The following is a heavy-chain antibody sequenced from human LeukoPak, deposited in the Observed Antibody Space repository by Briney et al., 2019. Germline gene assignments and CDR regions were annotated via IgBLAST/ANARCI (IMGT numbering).Heavy chain of an antibody. Sequence: SVTVSCKASGGTFSSYAISWVRQAPGQGLEWMGGIIPIFGTANYAQKFQGRVTITADESTSTAYMELSSLRSEDTAVYYCARGGDGYPYYYYYMDVWGKGTTVTISS. CDR1: GGTFSSYA. J-gene: IGHJ6*03. CDR2: IIPIFGTA. V-gene: IGHV1-69*01. CDR3: ARGGDGYPYYYYYMDV. D-gene: IGHD5-24*01.